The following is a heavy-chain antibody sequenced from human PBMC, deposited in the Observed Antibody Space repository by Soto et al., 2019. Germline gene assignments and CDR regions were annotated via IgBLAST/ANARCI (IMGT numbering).Heavy chain of an antibody. CDR3: ARGRGEFDA. CDR2: INHSGNT. V-gene: IGHV4-34*01. CDR1: GASLSDNY. J-gene: IGHJ5*02. D-gene: IGHD2-21*01. Sequence: SETLSLTCAVYGASLSDNYCNWLRQPPGKGLEWIGEINHSGNTNYNPSLRSRVTISIDTSKNQLSLNLRSVSAADTAVYYCARGRGEFDAWGPGTPVTISS.